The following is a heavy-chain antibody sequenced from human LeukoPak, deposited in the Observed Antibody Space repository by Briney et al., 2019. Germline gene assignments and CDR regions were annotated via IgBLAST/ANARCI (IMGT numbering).Heavy chain of an antibody. Sequence: GXXLRLSCAASGFTFSSHWMSWVRQAPGKGLEWVAHIKQDGSEKQYMDSVRGRFTISRDNTRNSMYLQMDSLRDEDTAVYYCARLRDDFWSGYRARCFDPWGQGTLVTVSS. D-gene: IGHD3-3*01. CDR2: IKQDGSEK. CDR3: ARLRDDFWSGYRARCFDP. V-gene: IGHV3-7*01. CDR1: GFTFSSHW. J-gene: IGHJ5*02.